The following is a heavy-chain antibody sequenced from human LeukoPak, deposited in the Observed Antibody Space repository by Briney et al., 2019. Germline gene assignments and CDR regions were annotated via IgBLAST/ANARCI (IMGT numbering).Heavy chain of an antibody. J-gene: IGHJ4*02. CDR1: GGSISNGYW. D-gene: IGHD3-22*01. Sequence: KPSETLSLTCAVSGGSISNGYWWSWVRQPPVKGLEWIGEINHSGSTNYNPSLKSRATISLDMSKNQFSLTLSSVTAADTAVYYCVTYYFDSSGPKKNYWGQGTLVTVSS. CDR2: INHSGST. CDR3: VTYYFDSSGPKKNY. V-gene: IGHV4-4*02.